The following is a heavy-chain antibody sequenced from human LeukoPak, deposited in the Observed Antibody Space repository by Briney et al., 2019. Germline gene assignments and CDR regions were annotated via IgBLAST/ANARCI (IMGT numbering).Heavy chain of an antibody. V-gene: IGHV1-18*01. CDR1: GYTFTSYG. D-gene: IGHD5-18*01. Sequence: ASVKVSCKASGYTFTSYGISWVRQAPGQGLEWMGWISAYNGNTNYARKLQGRVTMTTDTSTSTAYMELRSLRSDDTAVYYCAMTRWIQLWDYFDYWGQGTLVTVSS. CDR3: AMTRWIQLWDYFDY. J-gene: IGHJ4*02. CDR2: ISAYNGNT.